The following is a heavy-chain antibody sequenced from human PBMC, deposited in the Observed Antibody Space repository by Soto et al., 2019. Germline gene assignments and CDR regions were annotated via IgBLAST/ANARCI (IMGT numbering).Heavy chain of an antibody. CDR3: ATGGSKRVRGAIVEVFHLEF. D-gene: IGHD3-10*01. CDR2: IHTGGKT. V-gene: IGHV3-53*02. J-gene: IGHJ4*02. Sequence: ELQLVESGGGLIQPGGSLRLSCAASGLTVTRNYMTWVRLAPGKGLECVSTIHTGGKTFYTDSVKGRFTVSRDASKNTVYLQMYTLSVEDTALYYCATGGSKRVRGAIVEVFHLEFWGRGTVVTVSS. CDR1: GLTVTRNY.